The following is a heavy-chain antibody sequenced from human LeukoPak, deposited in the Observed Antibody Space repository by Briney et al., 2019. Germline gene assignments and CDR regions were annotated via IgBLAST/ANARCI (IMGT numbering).Heavy chain of an antibody. Sequence: GGSLRLSCAASGFTFSSYWMHWVRQAPGKGLVWVSLINSDGSSTSYADSVKGRFTISRDNAKNTLYVGINSLRAEDTAVYYCVRDKYYGLDYWGQGTLVTVSS. CDR3: VRDKYYGLDY. CDR1: GFTFSSYW. J-gene: IGHJ4*02. CDR2: INSDGSST. D-gene: IGHD3-10*01. V-gene: IGHV3-74*01.